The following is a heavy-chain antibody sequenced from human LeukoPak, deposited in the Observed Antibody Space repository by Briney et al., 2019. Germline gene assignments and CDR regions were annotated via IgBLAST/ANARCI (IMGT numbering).Heavy chain of an antibody. Sequence: GGSLRLSCAASGFTFTNAWMSWVRQAPGKGLEWVSVIYSGGSTYYADSVKDRFTISRHNSKNTLYLQMNSLRAEDTAVYYCARGGALRYFDYWGQGTLVTVSS. CDR3: ARGGALRYFDY. D-gene: IGHD3-9*01. CDR1: GFTFTNAW. V-gene: IGHV3-53*04. J-gene: IGHJ4*02. CDR2: IYSGGST.